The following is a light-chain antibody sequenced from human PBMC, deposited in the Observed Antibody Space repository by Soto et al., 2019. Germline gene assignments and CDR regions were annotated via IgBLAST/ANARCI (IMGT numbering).Light chain of an antibody. Sequence: DIQLTQSPSFLSASVGDRVTITCRASQGISSYLAWYQQKPEKAPKLLIYAASTLQSWVPSRFSGSGSGTEFTLTISSLQPEDFATYYGQQLNSYLLTFGGGTKVEIK. CDR2: AAS. J-gene: IGKJ4*01. CDR1: QGISSY. V-gene: IGKV1-9*01. CDR3: QQLNSYLLT.